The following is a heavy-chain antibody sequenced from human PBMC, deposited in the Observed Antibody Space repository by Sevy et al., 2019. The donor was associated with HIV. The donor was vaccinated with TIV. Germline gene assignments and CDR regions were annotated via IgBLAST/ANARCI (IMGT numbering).Heavy chain of an antibody. CDR1: GFTFSSYA. CDR2: ISGSGGST. V-gene: IGHV3-23*01. J-gene: IGHJ4*02. D-gene: IGHD2-15*01. Sequence: GGYLRLSCAASGFTFSSYAMSWVRQAPGKGLEWVSAISGSGGSTYYADSVKGRFTISRDNSKNTLYLQMNSLRAEDTAIYYCAKDSREGVVARRRGLILYYWGQGTLVTVSS. CDR3: AKDSREGVVARRRGLILYY.